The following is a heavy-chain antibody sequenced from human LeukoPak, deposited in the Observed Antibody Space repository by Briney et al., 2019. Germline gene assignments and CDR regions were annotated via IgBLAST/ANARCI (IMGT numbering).Heavy chain of an antibody. CDR1: GFTFSSCW. Sequence: GGSLRLSCAASGFTFSSCWMSWVRQAPGKGLEWVANIKQDGSEKYYVDPVKGRFTISRGNAKNSLYLQMNSLRAEDTAVYYCARDRGSYYRRYYFDYWGQGTLVTVSS. D-gene: IGHD1-26*01. J-gene: IGHJ4*02. CDR3: ARDRGSYYRRYYFDY. CDR2: IKQDGSEK. V-gene: IGHV3-7*01.